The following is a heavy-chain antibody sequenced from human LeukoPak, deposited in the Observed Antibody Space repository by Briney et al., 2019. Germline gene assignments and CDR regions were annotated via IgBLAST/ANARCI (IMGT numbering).Heavy chain of an antibody. J-gene: IGHJ6*02. Sequence: GASVTASCKASGGTFSSYAISWVRQAPGQGLEWMGRIIPIFGIANYAQKFQGRVTITADKSTSTAYMELSSLRSEDTAVYYCARDGAGGYSNYYYGMDVWGQGTTVTVSS. CDR1: GGTFSSYA. CDR3: ARDGAGGYSNYYYGMDV. V-gene: IGHV1-69*04. D-gene: IGHD4-11*01. CDR2: IIPIFGIA.